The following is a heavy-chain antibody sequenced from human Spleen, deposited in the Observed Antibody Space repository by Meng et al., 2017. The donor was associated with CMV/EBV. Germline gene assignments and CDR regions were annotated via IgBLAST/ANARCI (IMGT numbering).Heavy chain of an antibody. J-gene: IGHJ4*02. CDR3: AKDYFNSGPSYFFDY. Sequence: GYTFTSYGITWVRQAPGQGLEWVGWISPYSSQTKNAQNFEGRVTMTTDTTTNTVHMELKNLRSDDTAVYYCAKDYFNSGPSYFFDYWAQGTLVTVSS. V-gene: IGHV1-18*01. CDR2: ISPYSSQT. CDR1: GYTFTSYG. D-gene: IGHD3-10*01.